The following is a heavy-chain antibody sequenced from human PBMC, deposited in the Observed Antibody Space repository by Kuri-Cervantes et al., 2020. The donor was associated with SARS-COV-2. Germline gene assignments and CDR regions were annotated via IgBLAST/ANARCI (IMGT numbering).Heavy chain of an antibody. Sequence: SETLSLTCAVYGGSFSGYYWSWIRQPPGKGLEWIGEINHSGSTNYNPSLKSRVTISVDTSKNQFSLKLSSVTAADTAVYYCAALKYYDFWSGYPDVVGIDYWGQGTLVTVSS. V-gene: IGHV4-34*01. CDR2: INHSGST. D-gene: IGHD3-3*01. J-gene: IGHJ4*02. CDR1: GGSFSGYY. CDR3: AALKYYDFWSGYPDVVGIDY.